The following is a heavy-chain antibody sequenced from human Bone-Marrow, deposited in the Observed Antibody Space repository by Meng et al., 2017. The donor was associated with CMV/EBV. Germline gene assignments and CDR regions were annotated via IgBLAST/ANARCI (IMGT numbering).Heavy chain of an antibody. CDR3: ASWGRGMEV. J-gene: IGHJ6*02. CDR2: FYTGVST. Sequence: ETLSLTCAASGFTVSLNDMTWVRQAPGKGLEWVSIFYTGVSTYYADSVKGRFTVSRDNSKNTLYLQMNSLRAEDTAVYYCASWGRGMEVWGQGTTVTVSS. D-gene: IGHD3-16*01. CDR1: GFTVSLND. V-gene: IGHV3-53*05.